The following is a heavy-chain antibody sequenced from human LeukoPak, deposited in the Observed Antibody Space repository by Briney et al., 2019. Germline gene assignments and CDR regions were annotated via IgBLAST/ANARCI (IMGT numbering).Heavy chain of an antibody. CDR1: GGSISSGDYY. J-gene: IGHJ4*02. CDR2: IYYSGST. CDR3: ARVPPYDSSGYYYQRDY. Sequence: PSETLSLTCTVSGGSISSGDYYWSWIRQPPGKGLEWIGYIYYSGSTYYNPSLKSRVTISVDTSKNQFSLKLSSVTAADTAVYCCARVPPYDSSGYYYQRDYWGQGTLVTVSS. V-gene: IGHV4-30-4*01. D-gene: IGHD3-22*01.